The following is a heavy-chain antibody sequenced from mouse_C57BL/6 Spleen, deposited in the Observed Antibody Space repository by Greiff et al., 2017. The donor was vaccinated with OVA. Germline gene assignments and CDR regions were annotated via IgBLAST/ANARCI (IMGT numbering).Heavy chain of an antibody. CDR1: GYTFTGYC. V-gene: IGHV1-9*01. CDR2: FLPGSGSN. J-gene: IGHJ2*01. CDR3: GDDYCGY. Sequence: VQLQESGAELMKPGASLTLSCKATGYTFTGYCIEWVKQRPGHGLEWIGEFLPGSGSNNYNAKFKGKATFTADTSSNTAYMQLNSRATEDTAIYFCGDDYCGYWGQGTALTVSS. D-gene: IGHD1-1*01.